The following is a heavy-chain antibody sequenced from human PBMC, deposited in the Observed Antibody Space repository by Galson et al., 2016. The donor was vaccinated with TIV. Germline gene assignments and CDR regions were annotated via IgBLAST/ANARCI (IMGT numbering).Heavy chain of an antibody. CDR3: ARDRRHCGNECYLRYYYGMDV. J-gene: IGHJ6*02. CDR1: GLIVTSNS. CDR2: IYDDGST. D-gene: IGHD2-21*01. V-gene: IGHV3-66*02. Sequence: SLRLSCAASGLIVTSNSMTWVRQAPGKGLEWVALIYDDGSTSYADSVKGRFTISRDNSKNMLYLQMTILRADDTAVYYCARDRRHCGNECYLRYYYGMDVWGQGTTVTVSS.